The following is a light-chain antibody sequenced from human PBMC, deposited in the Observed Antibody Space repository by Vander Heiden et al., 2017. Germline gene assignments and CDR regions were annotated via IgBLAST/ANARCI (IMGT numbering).Light chain of an antibody. Sequence: SELTQDPAVSVALTQTVRITCQGDSIRSDYASWYQQKPGQAPVLVIYGKNNRPSGIPDRFAGSSSGNSASLTITGAQAEDEADYYCDSRDSSGNHLEVFGGGTKLTVL. V-gene: IGLV3-19*01. CDR1: SIRSDY. J-gene: IGLJ2*01. CDR2: GKN. CDR3: DSRDSSGNHLEV.